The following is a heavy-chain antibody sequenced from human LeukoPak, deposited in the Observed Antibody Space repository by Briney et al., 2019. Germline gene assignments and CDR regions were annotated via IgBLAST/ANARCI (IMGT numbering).Heavy chain of an antibody. Sequence: GALRLSCAASGFTFSSYGMSWVRQAPGKGLEWVANIKQDGSEKYYVDSVKGRFTISRDNAKNSLYLQMNSLRAEDTAVYYCARCDYGPQHDAFDIWGQGTMVTVSS. V-gene: IGHV3-7*01. CDR3: ARCDYGPQHDAFDI. CDR2: IKQDGSEK. CDR1: GFTFSSYG. J-gene: IGHJ3*02. D-gene: IGHD4-17*01.